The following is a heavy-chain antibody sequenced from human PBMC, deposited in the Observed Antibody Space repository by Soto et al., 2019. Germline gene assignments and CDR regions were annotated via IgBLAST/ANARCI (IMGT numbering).Heavy chain of an antibody. V-gene: IGHV3-48*01. D-gene: IGHD6-19*01. CDR3: ARDRGIAVAGADYYYGMDV. CDR1: GFTFSSYS. CDR2: ITSNGSNK. J-gene: IGHJ6*02. Sequence: PGGSLRLSCAASGFTFSSYSMNWVRQAPGKGLEWVSVITSNGSNKYYADSVKGRFTISRDNSKNTLYLQMNSLRAEDTAVYYCARDRGIAVAGADYYYGMDVWGQGTTVTVSS.